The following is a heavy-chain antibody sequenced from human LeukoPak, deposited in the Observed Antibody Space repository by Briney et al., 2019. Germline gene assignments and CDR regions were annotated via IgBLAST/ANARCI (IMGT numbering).Heavy chain of an antibody. CDR2: IVGSGGST. CDR1: GFTFSSYA. J-gene: IGHJ5*02. CDR3: AKDTRSSSGGNWFDP. V-gene: IGHV3-23*01. Sequence: GGSLRLSCAASGFTFSSYAMSWVRQAPGKGLEWVSAIVGSGGSTYYADSVKGRFTISRDNSKNTLYLQMNSLRAEDTAVYYCAKDTRSSSGGNWFDPWGQRTLVTVSS. D-gene: IGHD6-6*01.